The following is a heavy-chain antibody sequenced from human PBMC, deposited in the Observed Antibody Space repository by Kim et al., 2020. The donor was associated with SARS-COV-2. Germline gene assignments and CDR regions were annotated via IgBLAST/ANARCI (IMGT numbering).Heavy chain of an antibody. J-gene: IGHJ6*02. V-gene: IGHV3-23*01. CDR3: ATPAKYSSSWYPLDYYFYGMDV. CDR2: ISGRGDTT. CDR1: GFTFSNYA. D-gene: IGHD6-13*01. Sequence: GGSLRLSCEASGFTFSNYAMSWVRQAPGKGLEWLSAISGRGDTTYSADSVKGRFTISRDNSKNTLYLQMNSLRAEDTAVYYCATPAKYSSSWYPLDYYFYGMDVWGQGTTVTVSS.